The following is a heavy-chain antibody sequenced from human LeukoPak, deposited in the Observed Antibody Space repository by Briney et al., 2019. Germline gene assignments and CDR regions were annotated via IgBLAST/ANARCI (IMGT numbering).Heavy chain of an antibody. D-gene: IGHD3-10*01. J-gene: IGHJ6*03. V-gene: IGHV3-53*01. Sequence: GGSLRLSCAASGFTFSSYSMNWVRQAPGKGLEWVSVTYSNGRTYYADSVKGRFTISRDISKNTLYPQMNSLRAEDTAVYYCARVLSGRGSLYDYYYYMDVWGKGTTVTISS. CDR1: GFTFSSYS. CDR3: ARVLSGRGSLYDYYYYMDV. CDR2: TYSNGRT.